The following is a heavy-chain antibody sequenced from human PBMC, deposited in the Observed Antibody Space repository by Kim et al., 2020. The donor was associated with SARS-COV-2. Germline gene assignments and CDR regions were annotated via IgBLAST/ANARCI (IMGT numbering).Heavy chain of an antibody. J-gene: IGHJ4*02. V-gene: IGHV1-18*01. CDR3: SRRDGYNLGFDY. D-gene: IGHD5-12*01. Sequence: NYAQKLQCRVTMTTDTSTSTAYMELRSLRSDDTAVYYCSRRDGYNLGFDYWGQGTLVTVSS.